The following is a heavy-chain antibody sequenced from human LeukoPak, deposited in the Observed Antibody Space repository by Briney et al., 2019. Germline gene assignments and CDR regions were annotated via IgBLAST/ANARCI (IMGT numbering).Heavy chain of an antibody. D-gene: IGHD7-27*01. V-gene: IGHV4-39*07. CDR2: IYYSGST. CDR3: ARGLGSSRYFDY. J-gene: IGHJ4*02. Sequence: SETLSLTCTVSGGSISSSSYYWGWIRQPPGKGLEWIGSIYYSGSTYYNPSLKSRVTISVDTSKNQFSLKLSSVTAADTAVYYCARGLGSSRYFDYWGQGTLVTVSS. CDR1: GGSISSSSYY.